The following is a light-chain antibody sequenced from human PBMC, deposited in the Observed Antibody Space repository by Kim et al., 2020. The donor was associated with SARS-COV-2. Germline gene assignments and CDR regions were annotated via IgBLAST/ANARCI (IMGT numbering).Light chain of an antibody. V-gene: IGKV1-6*01. J-gene: IGKJ1*01. CDR3: LQDYTYPRT. CDR1: QGSRND. CDR2: AAS. Sequence: ASVGDRATITCRTSQGSRNDLGWYQQTPGKAPTLLIYAASNLQSGVSPRFSGSGSGTDFTLTISSLQPEDFATYYCLQDYTYPRTFGQGTKVDIK.